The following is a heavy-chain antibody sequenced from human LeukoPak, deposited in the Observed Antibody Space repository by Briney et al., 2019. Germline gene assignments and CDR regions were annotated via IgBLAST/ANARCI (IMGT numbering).Heavy chain of an antibody. CDR3: AKSGDYFDY. CDR1: GGSISSYY. J-gene: IGHJ4*02. Sequence: SETLSLTCTVSGGSISSYYWSWIRQPPGKGLEWIGYIYYSGSTNYNPSLKSRVTISVDTSKNQFSLKLSSVTAADTAVYYCAKSGDYFDYWGQGTLVTVSS. V-gene: IGHV4-59*08. CDR2: IYYSGST. D-gene: IGHD7-27*01.